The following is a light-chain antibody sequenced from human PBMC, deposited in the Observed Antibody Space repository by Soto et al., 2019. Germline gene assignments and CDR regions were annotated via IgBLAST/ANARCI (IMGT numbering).Light chain of an antibody. CDR3: QQRDIWPPLT. V-gene: IGKV3-11*01. J-gene: IGKJ4*01. CDR1: QSVCVY. CDR2: DAT. Sequence: VVTQSPANLSLSPGERSTLVCKASQSVCVYMGWFQQKPGQAPRVLIYDATNRAGGVPARFRGSGSGTDVTLTISSREAADSAVYYCQQRDIWPPLTFGGGTKLEIK.